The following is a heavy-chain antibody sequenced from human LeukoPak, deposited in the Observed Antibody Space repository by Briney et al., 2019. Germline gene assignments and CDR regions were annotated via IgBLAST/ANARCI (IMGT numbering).Heavy chain of an antibody. CDR2: ISPSGGST. CDR3: ARDRTRELRAPDAFDI. J-gene: IGHJ3*02. CDR1: GYTFTSNY. V-gene: IGHV1-46*01. D-gene: IGHD1-26*01. Sequence: ASVKVSCKAFGYTFTSNYMHWVRQAPGQGPEWMGVISPSGGSTTYAQKFQGRVTLTRDMSTSTDYLELSSLRSEDTAVYYCARDRTRELRAPDAFDIWGQGTMVTVSS.